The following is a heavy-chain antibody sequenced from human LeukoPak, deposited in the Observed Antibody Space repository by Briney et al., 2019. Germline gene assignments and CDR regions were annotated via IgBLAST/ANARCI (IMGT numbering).Heavy chain of an antibody. CDR2: ISSRSSYI. D-gene: IGHD1-14*01. Sequence: PGGSLRLSCAASGFTFSSYGMNWVRQAPGKGLEWVSSISSRSSYIYYADSVKGRFTISRDNSKSTLYLQMNSLRAEDTAIYYRAARPRMPPRFDYWGQGTLVTVSS. CDR1: GFTFSSYG. J-gene: IGHJ4*02. CDR3: AARPRMPPRFDY. V-gene: IGHV3-21*04.